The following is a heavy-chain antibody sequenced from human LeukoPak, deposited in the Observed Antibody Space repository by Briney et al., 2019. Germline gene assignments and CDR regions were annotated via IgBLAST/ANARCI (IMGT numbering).Heavy chain of an antibody. D-gene: IGHD2-15*01. J-gene: IGHJ4*02. CDR3: ARNNRYCSGGSCYSFYDY. V-gene: IGHV1-2*04. Sequence: VASVRVSCKASGYTFTVYYMHWVRQAPGQGLEWMGWINPNSGGTNYAQKFQGWVTMTRDTSISTAYMELSRLRSDDTAVYYCARNNRYCSGGSCYSFYDYWGQGTLVTVSS. CDR2: INPNSGGT. CDR1: GYTFTVYY.